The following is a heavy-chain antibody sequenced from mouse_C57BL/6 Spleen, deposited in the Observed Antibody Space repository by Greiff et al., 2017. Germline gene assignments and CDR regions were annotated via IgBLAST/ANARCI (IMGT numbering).Heavy chain of an antibody. CDR3: ARKLVPREAWFAY. V-gene: IGHV1-53*01. CDR2: INPSNGGT. J-gene: IGHJ3*01. D-gene: IGHD4-1*01. Sequence: VQLQQSGTELVKPGASVKLSCKASGYTFTSYWMHWVKQRPGQGLEWIGNINPSNGGTNYNEKFKSKATLTVDKSSSTAYMQLSSLTSEDSAVYYCARKLVPREAWFAYWGQGTLVTVSA. CDR1: GYTFTSYW.